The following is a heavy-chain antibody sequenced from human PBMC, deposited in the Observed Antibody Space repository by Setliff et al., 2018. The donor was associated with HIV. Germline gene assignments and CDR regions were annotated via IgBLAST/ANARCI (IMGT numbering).Heavy chain of an antibody. V-gene: IGHV3-33*01. CDR1: GFTFSYYG. J-gene: IGHJ4*02. CDR3: ARDRYFGYSYGPVFDS. D-gene: IGHD5-18*01. CDR2: FWSNGYSK. Sequence: GGSLRLSCAASGFTFSYYGIHWVRQAPGKGLEWVAVFWSNGYSKYYADSVKGRFTISRDNSQNTVYLQMDSVSAEDTAMYYCARDRYFGYSYGPVFDSWGQGTLVTVSS.